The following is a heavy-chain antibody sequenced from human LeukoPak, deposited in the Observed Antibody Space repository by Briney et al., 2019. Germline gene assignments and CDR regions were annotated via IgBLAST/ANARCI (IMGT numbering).Heavy chain of an antibody. J-gene: IGHJ4*02. CDR3: VKDQNYQLRL. Sequence: GGSLRLSCAASGFTFSSYAMSWVRQAPGKGLEWVSAISGSGGSTYYADSVKGRFTISRDNSKNTLFLQMNSLRAEDTATYYCVKDQNYQLRLWGQGTLVTVSS. D-gene: IGHD2-2*01. CDR1: GFTFSSYA. CDR2: ISGSGGST. V-gene: IGHV3-23*01.